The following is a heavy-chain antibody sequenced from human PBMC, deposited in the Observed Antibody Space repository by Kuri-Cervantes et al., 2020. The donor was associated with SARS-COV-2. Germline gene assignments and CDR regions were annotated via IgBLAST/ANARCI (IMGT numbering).Heavy chain of an antibody. D-gene: IGHD5-18*01. CDR1: GFTFSSYA. Sequence: GGSLRFSCVGAGFTFSSYAMNWVRLAPGKGLEWVSSINSDTTYIYYADSVKGRFTISRDNARTSLFLQMDSLRAEDTAVYYCARVVPTAMNLIYYYYYMDVWGKGTTVTVSS. V-gene: IGHV3-21*01. CDR2: INSDTTYI. CDR3: ARVVPTAMNLIYYYYYMDV. J-gene: IGHJ6*03.